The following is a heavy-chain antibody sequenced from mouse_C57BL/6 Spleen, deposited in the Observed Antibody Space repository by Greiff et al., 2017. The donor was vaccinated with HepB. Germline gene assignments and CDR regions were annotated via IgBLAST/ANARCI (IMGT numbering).Heavy chain of an antibody. CDR2: IDPSDSYT. CDR3: ARGSSRWCDV. V-gene: IGHV1-50*01. D-gene: IGHD1-1*01. Sequence: QVQLQQPGAELVKPGASVKLSCKASGYTFTSYWMQWVKQRPGQGLEWIGEIDPSDSYTNYNQKFKGKATLTVDTSSSTAYMQLSSLTSEDSAVYYCARGSSRWCDVWGTGTTVTVSS. J-gene: IGHJ1*03. CDR1: GYTFTSYW.